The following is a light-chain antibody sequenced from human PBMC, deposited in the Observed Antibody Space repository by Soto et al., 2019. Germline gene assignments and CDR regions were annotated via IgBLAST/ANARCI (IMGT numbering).Light chain of an antibody. J-gene: IGKJ2*01. CDR2: GAS. Sequence: EIVLTQSPGTLSLSPGERATLSCRASQSVSSSYVAWYQQKPGQDPRLLIYGASSRATGIPDRFSGSVSGTDFTLIISRLKPEEFAVYYCQQYGSSPKTLRERTKL. CDR1: QSVSSSY. CDR3: QQYGSSPKT. V-gene: IGKV3-20*01.